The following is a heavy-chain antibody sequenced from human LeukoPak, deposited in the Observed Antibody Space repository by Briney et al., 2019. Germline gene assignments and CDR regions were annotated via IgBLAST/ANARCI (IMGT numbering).Heavy chain of an antibody. Sequence: GGSLRLSCAASGFTFDDYAMHWVRHAPGKGLEWVSGISWNSGSIGYADSVKGRFTISRDNAKNSLYLQMNSLRAEDTALYYCAKGQYSSSWSHFDCWGQGTLDTVSS. V-gene: IGHV3-9*01. CDR2: ISWNSGSI. CDR1: GFTFDDYA. D-gene: IGHD6-13*01. CDR3: AKGQYSSSWSHFDC. J-gene: IGHJ4*02.